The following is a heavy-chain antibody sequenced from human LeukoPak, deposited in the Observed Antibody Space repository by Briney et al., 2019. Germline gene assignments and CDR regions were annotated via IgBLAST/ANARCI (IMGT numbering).Heavy chain of an antibody. CDR2: IIPILGIA. Sequence: SVKVSCKASGGTFSSYAISWVRQAPGQGLEWMGRIIPILGIANYAQKFQGRVTITADKSTSTAYMELSSLRSEDTAVYYCARLDGMATITVDYWGQRTLVTVSS. CDR1: GGTFSSYA. D-gene: IGHD5-24*01. V-gene: IGHV1-69*04. CDR3: ARLDGMATITVDY. J-gene: IGHJ4*02.